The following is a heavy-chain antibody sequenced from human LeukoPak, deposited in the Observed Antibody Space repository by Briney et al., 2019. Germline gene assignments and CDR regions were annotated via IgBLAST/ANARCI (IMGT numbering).Heavy chain of an antibody. CDR1: GGSISSYY. D-gene: IGHD3-22*01. CDR3: ARLKYYYDSSGYRAEYFQH. J-gene: IGHJ1*01. CDR2: IYYSGST. Sequence: SETLSLTCTVSGGSISSYYWSWIRRPPGKGLEWIGYIYYSGSTNYNPSLKSRVTISVYTSKNQFSLKLSSVTAADTAVYYCARLKYYYDSSGYRAEYFQHWGQGTLDTVSS. V-gene: IGHV4-59*01.